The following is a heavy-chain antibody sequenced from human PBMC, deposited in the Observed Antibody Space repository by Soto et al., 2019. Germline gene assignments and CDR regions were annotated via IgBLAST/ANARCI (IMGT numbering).Heavy chain of an antibody. J-gene: IGHJ5*02. V-gene: IGHV4-59*01. Sequence: SVTLSLTCTVSGGSISNYYWSWIRRPPAKVLVLIVYIYPCGSTNSIPSLTGRVPISVDTAMNPFSVKLNSVTAAYTAMYYCAREAGVRYPCYLWVQGTLVPVSS. CDR2: IYPCGST. CDR3: AREAGVRYPCYL. CDR1: GGSISNYY. D-gene: IGHD3-9*01.